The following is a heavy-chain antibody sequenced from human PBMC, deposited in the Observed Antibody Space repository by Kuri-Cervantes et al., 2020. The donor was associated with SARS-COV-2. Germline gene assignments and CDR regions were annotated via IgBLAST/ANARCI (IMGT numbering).Heavy chain of an antibody. CDR3: AKDHSSGWSPDYFDY. J-gene: IGHJ4*02. V-gene: IGHV3-30*18. D-gene: IGHD6-19*01. CDR2: ISHDGNNK. Sequence: GESLRLSCTASGFTFSSYGMHWVRQAPGEGLEWVALISHDGNNKYYVDSVKGRFTISRDNSKNSLYLQMNSLRAEDTAVYYCAKDHSSGWSPDYFDYWGQGALVTVSS. CDR1: GFTFSSYG.